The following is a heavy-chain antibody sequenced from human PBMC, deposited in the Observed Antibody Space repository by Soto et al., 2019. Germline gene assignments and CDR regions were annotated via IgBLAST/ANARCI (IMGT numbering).Heavy chain of an antibody. D-gene: IGHD5-18*01. CDR2: ISYDGSNK. J-gene: IGHJ4*02. Sequence: PGGSLRLCCAASGFTFSSYGMHGVRQAPGKGLEWVAVISYDGSNKYYADSVKGRFTISRDNSKNTLYLQMNSLRAEDTAVYYCAKGKARHSYGSSQFDYWGQGTLVTVSS. V-gene: IGHV3-30*18. CDR1: GFTFSSYG. CDR3: AKGKARHSYGSSQFDY.